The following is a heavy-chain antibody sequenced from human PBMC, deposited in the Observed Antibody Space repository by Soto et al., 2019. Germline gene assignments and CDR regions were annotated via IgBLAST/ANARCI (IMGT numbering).Heavy chain of an antibody. V-gene: IGHV4-59*01. CDR3: ARDYGGTSDY. J-gene: IGHJ4*02. CDR2: IYYSGST. Sequence: SETLSLTCTVSGGSISSYYWSWIRQPPGKGLEWIGYIYYSGSTNYNPSLKSRVTISVDTSKNQFSLKLSSVTAADTAVYYCARDYGGTSDYWGQGTLGTVSS. D-gene: IGHD4-17*01. CDR1: GGSISSYY.